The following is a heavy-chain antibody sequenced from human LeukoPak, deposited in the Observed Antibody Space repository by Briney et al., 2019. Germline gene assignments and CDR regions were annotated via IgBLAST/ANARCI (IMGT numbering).Heavy chain of an antibody. J-gene: IGHJ4*02. CDR2: IYYSGST. Sequence: SETLSLTCTVSGASISSYYWSWIRQPPGKGLEWIGYIYYSGSTNYNPSLKSRVTMSIDTSKSQFSLKLSSVTAADTAMYYCARDDYGDSHFDYWGQGTLVTVSS. V-gene: IGHV4-59*01. CDR3: ARDDYGDSHFDY. CDR1: GASISSYY. D-gene: IGHD4-17*01.